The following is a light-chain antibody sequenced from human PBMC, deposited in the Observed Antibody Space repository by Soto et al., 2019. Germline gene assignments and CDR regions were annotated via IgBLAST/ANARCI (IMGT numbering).Light chain of an antibody. CDR2: GAS. CDR3: QQYNNWPPIT. V-gene: IGKV3-15*01. J-gene: IGKJ5*01. Sequence: EIVLTQSPGTLSLSPGERATLSCRASQSVSSNLAWYQQKPGQAPRLLIYGASTRATGIPARFSGSGSGTEFTLTISSLQSEDFAVYYCQQYNNWPPITFGQGTRLDIK. CDR1: QSVSSN.